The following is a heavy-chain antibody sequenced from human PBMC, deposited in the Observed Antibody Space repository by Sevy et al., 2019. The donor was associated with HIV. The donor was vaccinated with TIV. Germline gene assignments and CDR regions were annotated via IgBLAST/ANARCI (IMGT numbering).Heavy chain of an antibody. CDR1: GFTFSSYS. CDR3: ARDQGSSWGLY. J-gene: IGHJ3*01. D-gene: IGHD6-13*01. CDR2: ISSSSSTI. V-gene: IGHV3-48*02. Sequence: GGSLRLSCAASGFTFSSYSMNWVRQAPGKGLGWVSYISSSSSTIYYADSVKGRFTISRDNAKNSLYLKMNSLRDEDTAVYYCARDQGSSWGLYWGQGTMVTVSS.